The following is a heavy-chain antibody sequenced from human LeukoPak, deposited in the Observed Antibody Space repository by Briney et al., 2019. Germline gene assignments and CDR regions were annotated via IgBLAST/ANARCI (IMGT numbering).Heavy chain of an antibody. Sequence: GASVKVSCKASGGTFSSYAISWVRQAPGQGLEWMGGIIPIFGTANYAQKFQGRVTITTDESTSTAYMELSSLRSEDTAVYYCASSASWNYPFDYWGQGILVTVSS. CDR1: GGTFSSYA. V-gene: IGHV1-69*05. CDR3: ASSASWNYPFDY. D-gene: IGHD1-7*01. CDR2: IIPIFGTA. J-gene: IGHJ4*02.